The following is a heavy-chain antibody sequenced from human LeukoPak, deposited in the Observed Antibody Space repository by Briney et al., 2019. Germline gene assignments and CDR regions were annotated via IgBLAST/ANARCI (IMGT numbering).Heavy chain of an antibody. CDR1: GGSISSGSYY. D-gene: IGHD3-22*01. Sequence: TLSLTCTVSGGSISSGSYYWSWIRQPAGKGLEWIGRIYTSGSTNYNPSLKSRVTISVDTSKKQFSLKLSSVTAADTAVYYCAREKIGYYDSSGRGWFDPWGQGTLVTVSS. J-gene: IGHJ5*02. V-gene: IGHV4-61*02. CDR2: IYTSGST. CDR3: AREKIGYYDSSGRGWFDP.